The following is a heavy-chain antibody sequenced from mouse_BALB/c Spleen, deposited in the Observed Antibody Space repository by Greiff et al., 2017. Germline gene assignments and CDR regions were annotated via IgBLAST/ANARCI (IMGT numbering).Heavy chain of an antibody. J-gene: IGHJ4*01. Sequence: QVQLKQSGAELVRPGTSVKMSCKAAGYTFTNYWIGWVKQRPGHGLEWIGDIYPGGGYTNYNEKFKGKATLTADTSSSTAYMQLSSLTSEDSAIYYCARGSYGSSYVGYYAMDYWGQGTSVTVSS. D-gene: IGHD1-1*01. CDR3: ARGSYGSSYVGYYAMDY. CDR1: GYTFTNYW. V-gene: IGHV1-63*02. CDR2: IYPGGGYT.